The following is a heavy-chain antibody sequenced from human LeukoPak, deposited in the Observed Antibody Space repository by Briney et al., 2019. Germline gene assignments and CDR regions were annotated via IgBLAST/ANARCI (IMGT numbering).Heavy chain of an antibody. V-gene: IGHV3-66*02. CDR1: GFTFSTYW. Sequence: GGSLRLSCAASGFTFSTYWMHWVRQAPGKGLEWVSVIYSGDSTYYADSVKDRFTISRDNSKNTLYLQMNSLRAEDTAVYYCAKLVGNDAFDIWGQGTMVTVSS. J-gene: IGHJ3*02. CDR3: AKLVGNDAFDI. CDR2: IYSGDST. D-gene: IGHD1-26*01.